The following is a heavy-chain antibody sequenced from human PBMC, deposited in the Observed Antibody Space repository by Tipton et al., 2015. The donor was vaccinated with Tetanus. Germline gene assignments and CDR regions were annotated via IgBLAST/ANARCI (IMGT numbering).Heavy chain of an antibody. V-gene: IGHV4-38-2*01. Sequence: TLSLTCAVSGYSISSGYYWGWIRQPPGKGLEWIGSIYHSGNTYYNSSLKSRVTISVDTSKNHFSLKLSSVTAADTAVYYCARTLLGSHFDYWGQGTLVIASS. D-gene: IGHD3-10*01. J-gene: IGHJ4*02. CDR1: GYSISSGYY. CDR3: ARTLLGSHFDY. CDR2: IYHSGNT.